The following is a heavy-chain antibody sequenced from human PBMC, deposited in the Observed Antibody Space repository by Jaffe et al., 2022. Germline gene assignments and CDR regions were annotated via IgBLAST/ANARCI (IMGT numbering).Heavy chain of an antibody. CDR3: ARDYDYDFWSGLYYFDY. J-gene: IGHJ4*02. CDR1: GFTFSSYW. V-gene: IGHV3-7*01. Sequence: EVQLVESGGGLVQPGGSLRLSCAASGFTFSSYWMSWVRQAPGKGLEWVANIKQDGSEKYYVDSVKGRFTISRDNAKNSLYLQMNSLRAEDTAVYYCARDYDYDFWSGLYYFDYWGQGTLVTVSS. D-gene: IGHD3-3*01. CDR2: IKQDGSEK.